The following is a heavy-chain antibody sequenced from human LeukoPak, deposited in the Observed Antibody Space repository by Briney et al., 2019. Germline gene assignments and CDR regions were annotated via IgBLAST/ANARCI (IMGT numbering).Heavy chain of an antibody. Sequence: GGSLRLSCAASGFTFRTCAMRWVRQAPGKGLEWVSAISDSGGTTKYADSVKGRFTISRDNSKNTLYLQMNNLRVEDTAVYYCARVNYCSSTSCSSGAWYYYYGMDVWGQGTTVTVSS. V-gene: IGHV3-23*01. CDR1: GFTFRTCA. CDR2: ISDSGGTT. CDR3: ARVNYCSSTSCSSGAWYYYYGMDV. D-gene: IGHD2-2*01. J-gene: IGHJ6*02.